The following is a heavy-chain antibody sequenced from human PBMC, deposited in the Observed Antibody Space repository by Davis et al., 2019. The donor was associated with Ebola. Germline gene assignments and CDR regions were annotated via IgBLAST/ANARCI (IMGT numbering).Heavy chain of an antibody. CDR3: ARDDHCSSTSCFYYYYYGMDV. V-gene: IGHV3-33*01. J-gene: IGHJ6*02. Sequence: GESLKISCAASGFTFSSYGMHWVRQAPGKGLEWVAVIWYDGSNKYYADSVKGRFTISRDNAKNALYLQMNSLRAEDTAVYYCARDDHCSSTSCFYYYYYGMDVWGQGTTVTVSS. D-gene: IGHD2-2*01. CDR2: IWYDGSNK. CDR1: GFTFSSYG.